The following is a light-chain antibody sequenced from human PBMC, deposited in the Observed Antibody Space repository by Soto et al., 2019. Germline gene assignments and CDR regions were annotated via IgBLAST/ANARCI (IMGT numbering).Light chain of an antibody. CDR3: QQRSDWLPIT. J-gene: IGKJ5*01. CDR1: QSVSSY. Sequence: EIVLTQSPATLSLSPGERATLSCRASQSVSSYLAWYQQKPGQVPRLLIYDASYRATGIPVRFSGSGSGTDFTLTISSLEPEDFAVYYCQQRSDWLPITFGQGTRLEIK. V-gene: IGKV3-11*01. CDR2: DAS.